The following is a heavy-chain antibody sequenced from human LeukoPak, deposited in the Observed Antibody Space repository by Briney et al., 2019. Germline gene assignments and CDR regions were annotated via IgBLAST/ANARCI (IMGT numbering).Heavy chain of an antibody. CDR2: IIPIFGTA. D-gene: IGHD3-3*02. CDR1: GGTFNSYA. Sequence: VASVKVSCKASGGTFNSYAISWVRQAPGQGLEWMGGIIPIFGTANYAQKFQGRVTINTDESTSTAYMELSSLRSEDTAVYYCAYLSPIFGEQFGDYWGQGTLVTVSS. J-gene: IGHJ4*02. CDR3: AYLSPIFGEQFGDY. V-gene: IGHV1-69*05.